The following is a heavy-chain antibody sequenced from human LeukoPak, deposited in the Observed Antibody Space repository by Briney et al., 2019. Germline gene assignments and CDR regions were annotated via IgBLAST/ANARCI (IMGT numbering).Heavy chain of an antibody. J-gene: IGHJ4*02. CDR2: ISGSGGST. Sequence: GGSLRLSCAASGFTFRSYAMSWVRQAPGKGLEWVSAISGSGGSTYYADSVKGRFTISRDNSKNTLYLQMNSLRAEDTAVYYCAKDRGEVVYGEGFDYWGQGTLVTVSS. CDR1: GFTFRSYA. D-gene: IGHD4-17*01. V-gene: IGHV3-23*01. CDR3: AKDRGEVVYGEGFDY.